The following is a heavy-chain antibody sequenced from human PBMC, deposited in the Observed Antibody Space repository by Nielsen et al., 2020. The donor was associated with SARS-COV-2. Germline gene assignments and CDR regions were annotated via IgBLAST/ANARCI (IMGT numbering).Heavy chain of an antibody. D-gene: IGHD6-19*01. CDR2: ISSDGSNS. J-gene: IGHJ3*02. Sequence: GGSLRLSCAASGITFSSYGMHWVRQSPGTGLEWVAVISSDGSNSYYPDSVKGRFTISRDNSKNTLYLQMNSLRAEDTAVYYCAKVRWWDSSGWGRSDAFDIWGRGTRVTVSS. CDR3: AKVRWWDSSGWGRSDAFDI. CDR1: GITFSSYG. V-gene: IGHV3-30*18.